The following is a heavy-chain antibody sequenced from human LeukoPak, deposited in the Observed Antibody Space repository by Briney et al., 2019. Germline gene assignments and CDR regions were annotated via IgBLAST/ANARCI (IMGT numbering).Heavy chain of an antibody. Sequence: GGSLRLSCAASGFTFSSYGMHWVRQAPGKGLVWVSRINSDGSSTNYADSVKGRFTISRDNAKNTLHLQTNSLRAEDTAVYYCARGARGSGTASDYWGQGTLVTVSS. CDR3: ARGARGSGTASDY. CDR1: GFTFSSYG. D-gene: IGHD3-10*01. J-gene: IGHJ4*02. V-gene: IGHV3-74*01. CDR2: INSDGSST.